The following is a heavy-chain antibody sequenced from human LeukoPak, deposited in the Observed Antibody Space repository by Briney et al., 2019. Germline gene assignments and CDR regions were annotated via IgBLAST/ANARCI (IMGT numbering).Heavy chain of an antibody. J-gene: IGHJ4*02. V-gene: IGHV3-21*01. CDR1: GFTFTSYS. D-gene: IGHD2-8*01. CDR3: ARAGNGDY. CDR2: IRFTGSYI. Sequence: GSLRLSCAASGFTFTSYSINWVRQAPGRGLEWVSSIRFTGSYIYYADSVKGRFTISRDNAKNSLYLQMNSLRAEDTAVYYCARAGNGDYWGQGTLVTVSS.